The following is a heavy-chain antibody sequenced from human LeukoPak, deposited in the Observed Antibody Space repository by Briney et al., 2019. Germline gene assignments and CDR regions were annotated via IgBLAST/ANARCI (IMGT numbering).Heavy chain of an antibody. CDR3: ASDPPQGLVWFDP. V-gene: IGHV3-30-3*01. CDR2: ISYDGSNK. J-gene: IGHJ5*02. D-gene: IGHD6-19*01. Sequence: PGGSLRLSCAASGFTFSIYAMHGVRQAPGKGLEWVAVISYDGSNKYYADSVKGRFTISRDNSKNTLYLQMNSLRAEDTAVYYCASDPPQGLVWFDPWGQGTLVTVSS. CDR1: GFTFSIYA.